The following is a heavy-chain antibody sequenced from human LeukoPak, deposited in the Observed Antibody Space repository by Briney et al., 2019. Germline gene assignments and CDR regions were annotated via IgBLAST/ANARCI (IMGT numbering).Heavy chain of an antibody. CDR2: IYSGGST. CDR3: ARDYPTFNY. CDR1: GFTVSDNY. V-gene: IGHV3-53*01. Sequence: GGPLRLSCAASGFTVSDNYMSWVRQAPGKGLEWVSVIYSGGSTYYADSVKGRFTISRDNPRNTLYLQMNSLRAEDTAVYYCARDYPTFNYWGQGTLVTVSS. J-gene: IGHJ4*02.